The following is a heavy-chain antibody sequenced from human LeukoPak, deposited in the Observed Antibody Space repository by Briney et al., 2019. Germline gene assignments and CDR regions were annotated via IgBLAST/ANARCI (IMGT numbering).Heavy chain of an antibody. CDR2: IYHSGSA. CDR1: GVSISSSDW. CDR3: AREKGIAAAGNWFDP. D-gene: IGHD6-13*01. Sequence: SGTLSLTCAVSGVSISSSDWWSWLRQPPGKGLEWIGEIYHSGSANYNPSLKSRVTISVDKSKNQFSLKLSSVTAADTAVYYCAREKGIAAAGNWFDPWGQGTLVTVSS. V-gene: IGHV4-4*02. J-gene: IGHJ5*02.